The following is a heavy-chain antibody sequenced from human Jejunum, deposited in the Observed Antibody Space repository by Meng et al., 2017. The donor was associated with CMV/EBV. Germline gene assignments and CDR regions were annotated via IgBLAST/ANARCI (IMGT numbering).Heavy chain of an antibody. V-gene: IGHV3-7*01. J-gene: IGHJ4*02. CDR2: IKQDGSEK. CDR3: GRNRVDY. CDR1: GFTFSSYW. D-gene: IGHD3-10*01. Sequence: SCAGSGFTFSSYWMSWVRQAPGKGLEWVANIKQDGSEKFYVDSVKGRFTISRDNAKNSLYLQMNSLRGDDTGVYYCGRNRVDYWGQGTLVTVSS.